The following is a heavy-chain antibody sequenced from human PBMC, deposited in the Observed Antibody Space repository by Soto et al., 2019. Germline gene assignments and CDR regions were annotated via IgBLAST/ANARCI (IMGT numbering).Heavy chain of an antibody. CDR1: GYTFTSYG. CDR3: ARVAIRFLEWSYDAFDI. J-gene: IGHJ3*02. Sequence: ASVKVSCKASGYTFTSYGISWVRQAPGQGLEWMGWISAYNGNTNYAQKLQGRVTMTTDTSTSTAYMELRSLRSDETAVYYCARVAIRFLEWSYDAFDIWGQGTMVTVSS. V-gene: IGHV1-18*01. CDR2: ISAYNGNT. D-gene: IGHD3-3*01.